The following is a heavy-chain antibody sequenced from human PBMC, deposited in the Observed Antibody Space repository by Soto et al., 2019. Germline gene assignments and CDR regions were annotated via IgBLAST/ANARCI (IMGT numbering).Heavy chain of an antibody. D-gene: IGHD3-9*01. CDR1: GFTLSSYA. J-gene: IGHJ4*02. CDR2: ISGSGGST. Sequence: GGSLRLSCAASGFTLSSYAMSWVRQAPGKGLEWVSAISGSGGSTYYADSVKGRFTISRDNSKNTLYLQMNSLRAEDTAVYYCATAYFDWLLLPIDYWGQGTLVTVSS. CDR3: ATAYFDWLLLPIDY. V-gene: IGHV3-23*01.